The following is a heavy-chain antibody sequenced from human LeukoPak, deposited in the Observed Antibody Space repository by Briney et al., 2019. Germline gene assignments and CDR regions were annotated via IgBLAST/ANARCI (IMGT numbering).Heavy chain of an antibody. D-gene: IGHD3-9*01. V-gene: IGHV4-34*01. CDR2: INHSGST. J-gene: IGHJ4*02. CDR3: ARRLTGYYTLYFDY. CDR1: GGSFSGYY. Sequence: SETLSLTCAVSGGSFSGYYWSWIRPPPGKGLEWVGEINHSGSTNYNPSLKSRVTISVDTSKNQFSLKLSSVTVADTAVYYCARRLTGYYTLYFDYWGQGTLVTVSS.